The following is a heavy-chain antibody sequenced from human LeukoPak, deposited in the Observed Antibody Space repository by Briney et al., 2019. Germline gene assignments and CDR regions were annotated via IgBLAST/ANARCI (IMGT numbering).Heavy chain of an antibody. CDR1: GGSISSYY. Sequence: SETLSLTCTVSGGSISSYYWGWMRQPPGKGLEWIGHIYYTGRTSHNPSLKSRITISVDTSKNQFSLNLNSVTAADTAVYYCARYHNTGLDYWGQGSLITVSS. CDR3: ARYHNTGLDY. J-gene: IGHJ4*02. D-gene: IGHD3-9*01. V-gene: IGHV4-59*01. CDR2: IYYTGRT.